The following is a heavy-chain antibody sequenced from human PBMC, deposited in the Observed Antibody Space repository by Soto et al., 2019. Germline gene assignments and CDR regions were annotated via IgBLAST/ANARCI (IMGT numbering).Heavy chain of an antibody. CDR3: ARQQDYYDSSGYLLPHFDY. J-gene: IGHJ4*02. CDR2: IYYSGST. Sequence: SETLSLTCTVSGGSISSYYWSWIRQPPGKGLEWIGYIYYSGSTNYNPSLKSRVTISVDTSKNQFSLKLSSVTAADTAVYYCARQQDYYDSSGYLLPHFDYWGQGTLVPVSS. V-gene: IGHV4-59*08. CDR1: GGSISSYY. D-gene: IGHD3-22*01.